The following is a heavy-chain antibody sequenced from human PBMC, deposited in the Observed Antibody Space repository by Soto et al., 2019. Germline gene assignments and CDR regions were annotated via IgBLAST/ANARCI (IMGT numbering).Heavy chain of an antibody. D-gene: IGHD3-16*01. Sequence: QVQLVQSGAEVKKPGASVKVSCKASGYTFTSYDINWVRQATGQGLEWMGWVNPNSGNKGFAQKFQGRVTLTRNTSISTVYMELNSLRFEATAVYYCARGRRTAYSFRFDAWGQGTLVTVSS. CDR3: ARGRRTAYSFRFDA. V-gene: IGHV1-8*01. J-gene: IGHJ5*02. CDR2: VNPNSGNK. CDR1: GYTFTSYD.